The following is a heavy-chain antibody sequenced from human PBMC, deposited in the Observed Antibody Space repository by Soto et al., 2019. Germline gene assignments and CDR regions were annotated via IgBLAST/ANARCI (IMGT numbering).Heavy chain of an antibody. Sequence: QVQLVQSGAEVRKPGASAKVSCTASGYTFTSYGISWVRQAPGQGLEWMGWISAYNGDTNYAQKVQGRVTMTTDTSTSTVYMELRSLRSDDTAVYYCARVRAELGYCSGPSCLPYYNGMDVWGQGTTVTVSS. CDR3: ARVRAELGYCSGPSCLPYYNGMDV. V-gene: IGHV1-18*01. CDR1: GYTFTSYG. D-gene: IGHD2-15*01. CDR2: ISAYNGDT. J-gene: IGHJ6*02.